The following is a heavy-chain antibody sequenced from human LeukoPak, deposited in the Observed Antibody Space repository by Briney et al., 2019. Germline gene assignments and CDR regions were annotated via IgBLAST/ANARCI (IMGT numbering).Heavy chain of an antibody. Sequence: GGSLRLSCVASGFTFNNYAMSWVRQAPGKGLEWVSAISGSRGDTYYAASVQGRFTISRDNSRNTLYLQMNGLRAEDTALYYCAKDRRFPDDVLDLWGQGTLVTVSS. D-gene: IGHD2-21*01. V-gene: IGHV3-23*01. J-gene: IGHJ3*01. CDR1: GFTFNNYA. CDR3: AKDRRFPDDVLDL. CDR2: ISGSRGDT.